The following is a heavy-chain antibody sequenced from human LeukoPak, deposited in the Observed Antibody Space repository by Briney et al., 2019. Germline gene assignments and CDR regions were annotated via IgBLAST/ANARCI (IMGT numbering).Heavy chain of an antibody. V-gene: IGHV3-53*01. CDR3: VRKNRDFNAAFDI. CDR1: GFTVGNNY. CDR2: TYSDSST. J-gene: IGHJ3*02. D-gene: IGHD2-21*02. Sequence: PGGSLRLSCAASGFTVGNNYMSWVRQAPGKGLEWVSITYSDSSTNYADSVKGRFTISRDTSQNTLSLQMNSLRAEDTAVYYCVRKNRDFNAAFDIWGQGTVVTVSS.